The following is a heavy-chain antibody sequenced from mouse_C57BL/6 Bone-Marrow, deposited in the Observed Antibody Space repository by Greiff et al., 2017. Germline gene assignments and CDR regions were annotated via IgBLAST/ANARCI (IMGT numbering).Heavy chain of an antibody. Sequence: EVQLQQSGPELVKPGASVKIPCKASGYTFTDYNMDWVKQSHGKSLEWIGDINPNNGGTIYNQKFKGKATLTVDKSSSTAYMELRSLTSEDTAVYYCARSGIYYDYVWFAYWGQGTLVTVSA. CDR1: GYTFTDYN. J-gene: IGHJ3*01. CDR2: INPNNGGT. CDR3: ARSGIYYDYVWFAY. D-gene: IGHD2-4*01. V-gene: IGHV1-18*01.